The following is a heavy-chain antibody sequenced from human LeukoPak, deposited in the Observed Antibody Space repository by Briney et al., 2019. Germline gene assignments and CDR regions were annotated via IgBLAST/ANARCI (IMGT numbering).Heavy chain of an antibody. CDR2: IIPIFGTA. D-gene: IGHD3-10*01. CDR3: ARDDYYGSGAL. V-gene: IGHV1-69*13. Sequence: GASEKVSCKASGGTFSSYSISWVRQAPGQPLEWMGGIIPIFGTANYAQKFQARVTITADESTSTAYMELSSLSSEDTAEYYVARDDYYGSGALWGQGTLVTVSS. CDR1: GGTFSSYS. J-gene: IGHJ4*02.